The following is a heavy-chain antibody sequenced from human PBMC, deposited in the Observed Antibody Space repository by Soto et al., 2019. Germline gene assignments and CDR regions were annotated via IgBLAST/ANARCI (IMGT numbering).Heavy chain of an antibody. V-gene: IGHV1-18*01. Sequence: ASVKVSCKTSGYTFTSYGISWVRQAPGQGLEWMGWIDAYNGNTNYVQMLQGRVTMTTDTSTSTAYMELRSLRSDDTAVYYCARDLTASYYYYMDVWGKGTTVTVSS. J-gene: IGHJ6*03. CDR2: IDAYNGNT. CDR3: ARDLTASYYYYMDV. CDR1: GYTFTSYG.